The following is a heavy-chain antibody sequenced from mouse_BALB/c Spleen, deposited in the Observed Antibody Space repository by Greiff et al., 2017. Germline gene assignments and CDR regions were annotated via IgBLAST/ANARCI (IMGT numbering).Heavy chain of an antibody. CDR1: GFTFSSYA. V-gene: IGHV5-6-5*01. J-gene: IGHJ2*01. D-gene: IGHD2-1*01. CDR3: ARGAYGNYFDY. CDR2: ISSGGST. Sequence: EVKLVESGGGLVKPGGSLKLSCAASGFTFSSYAMSWVRQTPEKRLEWVASISSGGSTYYPDSVKGRFTISRDNARNILYLQMSSLRSEDTAMYYCARGAYGNYFDYWGQGTTLTVSS.